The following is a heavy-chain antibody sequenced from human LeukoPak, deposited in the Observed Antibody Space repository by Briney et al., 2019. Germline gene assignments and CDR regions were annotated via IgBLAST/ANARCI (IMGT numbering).Heavy chain of an antibody. CDR3: ARLTVAGTGSWFVP. CDR2: IYYSGST. J-gene: IGHJ5*02. V-gene: IGHV4-39*01. Sequence: SETLSLTCTVSGGSISSSSYYWGWIRQPPGKGLEWIGSIYYSGSTYYNPSLKSRVTISVDTSKNQFSLKLSSVTAADTAVYYCARLTVAGTGSWFVPWGQGTLVTVSS. D-gene: IGHD6-19*01. CDR1: GGSISSSSYY.